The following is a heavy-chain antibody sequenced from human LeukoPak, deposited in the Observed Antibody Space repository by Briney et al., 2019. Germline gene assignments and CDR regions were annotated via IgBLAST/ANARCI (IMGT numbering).Heavy chain of an antibody. CDR1: GYTFTSYG. Sequence: ASVKVSFKASGYTFTSYGISWVRQAPGQGLEWMGWISAYNGNTNYAQKLQGRVTMTTDTSTSTAYMELRSLRSEDTAVYYCARLGRGYCSSTSCYAYYYGMDVWGQGTTVTVSS. CDR3: ARLGRGYCSSTSCYAYYYGMDV. V-gene: IGHV1-18*01. D-gene: IGHD2-2*01. J-gene: IGHJ6*02. CDR2: ISAYNGNT.